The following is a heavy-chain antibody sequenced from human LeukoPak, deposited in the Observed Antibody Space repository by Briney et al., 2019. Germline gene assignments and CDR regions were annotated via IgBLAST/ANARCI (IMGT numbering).Heavy chain of an antibody. Sequence: GGSLRLSCAASGFTFSIYEMNWVRQAPGKGLEWVSFISGSGSTIHFADSVKGRFIISRDNAKNTAFLQLNSLRADDTAVYYCARGGDFHAFDIWGQGTMVTVSS. D-gene: IGHD3-3*01. CDR3: ARGGDFHAFDI. J-gene: IGHJ3*02. CDR1: GFTFSIYE. V-gene: IGHV3-48*03. CDR2: ISGSGSTI.